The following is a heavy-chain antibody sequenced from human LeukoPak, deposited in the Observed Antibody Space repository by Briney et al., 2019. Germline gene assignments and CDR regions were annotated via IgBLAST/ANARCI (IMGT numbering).Heavy chain of an antibody. CDR3: ARGGGAVVAATFDY. CDR2: IYSGGST. D-gene: IGHD2-15*01. V-gene: IGHV3-53*01. J-gene: IGHJ4*02. Sequence: GGSLRLSCAASGFTVSNSYINWVRQAPGKGLEWVSVIYSGGSTYYADSVKGRFTISRDNSKNTLYLQMNSLRAEDTAVYYCARGGGAVVAATFDYWGQGTLVTVSS. CDR1: GFTVSNSY.